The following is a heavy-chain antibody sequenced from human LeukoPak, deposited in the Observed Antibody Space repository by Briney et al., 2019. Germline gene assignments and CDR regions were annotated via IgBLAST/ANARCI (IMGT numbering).Heavy chain of an antibody. Sequence: PSQTLSLTCTVSGGSISSGSYYWSWIRQPAGKGLEWIGRIYTSGSTNYNPSLKSRVTISVDTSKNQFSLKLSSVTAADTAVYYCARGGDFLWFGKFPDYWGQGTLVTVSS. CDR1: GGSISSGSYY. D-gene: IGHD3-10*01. CDR2: IYTSGST. J-gene: IGHJ4*02. CDR3: ARGGDFLWFGKFPDY. V-gene: IGHV4-61*02.